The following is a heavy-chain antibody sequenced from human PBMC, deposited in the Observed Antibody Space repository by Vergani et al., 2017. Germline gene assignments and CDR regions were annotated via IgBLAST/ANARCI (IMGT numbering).Heavy chain of an antibody. Sequence: EVQLVESGGGLVQPGGSLRLSCAASGFTFSSYWMSWVRQAPGKGLEWVANIKQDGSEKYYVDSVKGRFTISRDNAKNSLYLQMNSLRAEDTAVYYCAGVILDIVVALHGMDVWGQGTTVTVSS. CDR1: GFTFSSYW. D-gene: IGHD2-2*03. J-gene: IGHJ6*02. CDR3: AGVILDIVVALHGMDV. CDR2: IKQDGSEK. V-gene: IGHV3-7*01.